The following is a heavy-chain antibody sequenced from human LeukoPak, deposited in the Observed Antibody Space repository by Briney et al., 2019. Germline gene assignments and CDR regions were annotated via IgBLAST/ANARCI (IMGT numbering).Heavy chain of an antibody. J-gene: IGHJ4*02. CDR1: GYTFTGYY. CDR3: ARRGAGGDFDS. V-gene: IGHV1-2*02. Sequence: ASVKLSCKASGYTFTGYYMHWVRQAPGQGLECMGWINPNSGGTNYAQKFQGRVDMTRDTSISTAYMELSRLRSDDTAVYYCARRGAGGDFDSWGQGTLVTVSS. D-gene: IGHD6-13*01. CDR2: INPNSGGT.